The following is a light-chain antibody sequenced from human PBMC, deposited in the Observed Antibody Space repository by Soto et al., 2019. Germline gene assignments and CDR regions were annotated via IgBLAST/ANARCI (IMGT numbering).Light chain of an antibody. CDR1: QSISSW. CDR3: QQYYRYPIT. CDR2: RAS. V-gene: IGKV1-5*03. J-gene: IGKJ5*01. Sequence: DIQMTQSPSTLSASVGDRVTITCRASQSISSWLTWYQQKPGKAPKLLIYRASNLESGVPSRFRGSGSGTDFTLTISSLQPDDFATYYCQQYYRYPITFGQGTRLEVK.